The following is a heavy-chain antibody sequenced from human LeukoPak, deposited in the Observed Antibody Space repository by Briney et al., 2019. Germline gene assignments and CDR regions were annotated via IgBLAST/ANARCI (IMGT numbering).Heavy chain of an antibody. CDR3: ARDYYYSVDY. CDR2: ISSNSDYI. V-gene: IGHV3-21*01. J-gene: IGHJ4*02. Sequence: GVSLRLSCVASGFTFTSHSLNWLRQAPGKGLEWVASISSNSDYILYAESVKGRFTISRDNAKNSLYLQMNSLRAEDTAVYYCARDYYYSVDYWGQGTLVTVSS. D-gene: IGHD3-22*01. CDR1: GFTFTSHS.